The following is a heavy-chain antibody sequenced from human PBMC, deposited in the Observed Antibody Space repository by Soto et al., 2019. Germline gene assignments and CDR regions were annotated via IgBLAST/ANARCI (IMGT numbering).Heavy chain of an antibody. V-gene: IGHV1-69*01. CDR1: GGAFGSYA. CDR2: IIPMFETT. J-gene: IGHJ4*02. Sequence: QMQLVQSGAEVKKPGSSVKVSCKASGGAFGSYAINWVRQAPGQGLEWMGGIIPMFETTNYAQRFQGRVTVTADESTSTVYLELTRLRSEDTGMYYCTRHRGYSSGYWGQDFWGQGTLVTVSS. CDR3: TRHRGYSSGYWGQDF. D-gene: IGHD5-12*01.